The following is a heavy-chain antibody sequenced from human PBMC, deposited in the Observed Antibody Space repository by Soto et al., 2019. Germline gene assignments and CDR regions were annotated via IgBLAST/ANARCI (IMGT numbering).Heavy chain of an antibody. D-gene: IGHD2-15*01. Sequence: ASVKVSCKASGYTFTSYSMHWVRQAPGQGLEWMGIINPSSGRTSYAQNFQGRVTMTSDTSTSIVYMEMSSLKSEDTAVYYCARDHNFGFILYAMDVWGQGATVTVSS. CDR3: ARDHNFGFILYAMDV. V-gene: IGHV1-46*01. CDR1: GYTFTSYS. CDR2: INPSSGRT. J-gene: IGHJ6*02.